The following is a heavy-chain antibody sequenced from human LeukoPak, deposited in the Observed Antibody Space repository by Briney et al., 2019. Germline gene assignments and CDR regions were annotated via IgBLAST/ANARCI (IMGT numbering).Heavy chain of an antibody. CDR3: ARNGDPGPYYFYF. Sequence: ASVKVSCKASGYTFTDFAMSWVRQAPGPGLEWMGKISVYNGHTNSVQKFQGRVTMTRDTSTSTAYMELMSLRPDDTAVYFCARNGDPGPYYFYFWGQGTLVTVSS. V-gene: IGHV1-18*01. J-gene: IGHJ4*02. CDR2: ISVYNGHT. CDR1: GYTFTDFA. D-gene: IGHD2-21*02.